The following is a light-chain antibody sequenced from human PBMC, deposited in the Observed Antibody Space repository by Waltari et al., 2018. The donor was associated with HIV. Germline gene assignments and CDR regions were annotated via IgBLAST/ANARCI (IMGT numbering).Light chain of an antibody. Sequence: EIVLTQSPATLSLSPGERANLSCRASQSVSSFLAWYQQKPGQPPRLLIYDASNSATGIPARFSGSGSGTDFTLTISSLEPEDFAVYYCQQRSNWPPWTFGQGTKVEIK. V-gene: IGKV3-11*01. CDR2: DAS. CDR1: QSVSSF. CDR3: QQRSNWPPWT. J-gene: IGKJ1*01.